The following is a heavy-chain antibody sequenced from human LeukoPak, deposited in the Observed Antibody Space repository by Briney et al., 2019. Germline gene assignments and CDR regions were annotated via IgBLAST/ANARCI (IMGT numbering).Heavy chain of an antibody. D-gene: IGHD5-24*01. CDR3: AKDIGGGRWLQLGKIINYFDY. Sequence: AGGSLRLSCAASGFIFSSYWMSWVRHAPGKGLEWVSLISWDGGSTYYADSVKGRFTISRDNSKNSLYLQMNSLRTEDTALYYCAKDIGGGRWLQLGKIINYFDYWGQGTLVTVSS. V-gene: IGHV3-43*01. CDR2: ISWDGGST. J-gene: IGHJ4*02. CDR1: GFIFSSYW.